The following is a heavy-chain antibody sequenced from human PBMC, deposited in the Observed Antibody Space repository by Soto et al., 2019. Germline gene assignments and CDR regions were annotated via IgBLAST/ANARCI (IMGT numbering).Heavy chain of an antibody. CDR1: GFNVNSSY. CDR2: ISSTSNTI. V-gene: IGHV3-48*02. CDR3: AREGGRHCSPTRCYNAFDV. J-gene: IGHJ3*01. Sequence: EVQVVESGGGLIQPGGSLRLSCAASGFNVNSSYMTWIRQAPGKGLQWVSYISSTSNTIYYADSVKGRFTISRDNAKNSLSLQMDSLRDEDTAVYYCAREGGRHCSPTRCYNAFDVWGQGTMVTVSS. D-gene: IGHD2-2*02.